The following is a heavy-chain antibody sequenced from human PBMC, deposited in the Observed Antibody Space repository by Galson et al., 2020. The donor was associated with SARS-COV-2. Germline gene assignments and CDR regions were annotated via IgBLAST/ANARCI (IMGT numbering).Heavy chain of an antibody. J-gene: IGHJ4*02. CDR3: TKLFCTSDSCYSDY. V-gene: IGHV3-23*01. Sequence: GGSLRLSCAASGFTFSSYAMSWVRQAPGKGLEWVSAISSNGARTHYADSVKGRFTISRDNSKSTLYLQMTSLRAEDTALYYCTKLFCTSDSCYSDYWGQGTLVTVSS. CDR2: ISSNGART. CDR1: GFTFSSYA. D-gene: IGHD2-2*01.